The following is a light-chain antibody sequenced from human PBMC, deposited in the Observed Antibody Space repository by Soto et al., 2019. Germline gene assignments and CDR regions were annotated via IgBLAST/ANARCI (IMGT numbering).Light chain of an antibody. CDR1: QIISSY. J-gene: IGKJ1*01. V-gene: IGKV1-39*01. CDR3: QRSYSTPWT. Sequence: DIQMTQSPSSLSASIGDRVTITCRASQIISSYLNWYQQKPGKAPKLLIYGASSLQGGVPSRFSGSESGTDFTLIISTLQPEDIATYYCQRSYSTPWTFGQGTKVEIK. CDR2: GAS.